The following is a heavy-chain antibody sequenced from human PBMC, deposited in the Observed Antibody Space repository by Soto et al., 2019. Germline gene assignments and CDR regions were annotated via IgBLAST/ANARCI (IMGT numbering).Heavy chain of an antibody. J-gene: IGHJ4*02. CDR3: ARAVAVPASCDY. D-gene: IGHD6-19*01. CDR1: GYSFTSYA. Sequence: QVQLVQSGAEEKKPGASVKVSCKASGYSFTSYAMHWVRQAPGQRLEWMGWINAGNGNTKYSQKFQGRVTITRDTSASTAYMELSSLRSEDTAMYYCARAVAVPASCDYWGQGILVTVSS. V-gene: IGHV1-3*05. CDR2: INAGNGNT.